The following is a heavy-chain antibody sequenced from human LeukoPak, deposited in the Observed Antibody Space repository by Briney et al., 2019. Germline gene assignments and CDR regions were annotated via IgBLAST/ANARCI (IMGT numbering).Heavy chain of an antibody. CDR2: IYYSGSS. CDR3: ARQQYSTSPCDS. CDR1: GGSISTYY. J-gene: IGHJ4*02. Sequence: SETLSLTCSVSGGSISTYYWSWIRQPPGEGRGWIGNIYYSGSSYYNPSLKSRVTVSVDTAKNQFSLKLSSVTAADTAVYYCARQQYSTSPCDSWGQGTLVTVST. D-gene: IGHD6-6*01. V-gene: IGHV4-59*01.